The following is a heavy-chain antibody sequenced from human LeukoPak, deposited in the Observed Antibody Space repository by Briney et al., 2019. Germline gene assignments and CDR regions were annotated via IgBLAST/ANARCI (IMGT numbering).Heavy chain of an antibody. J-gene: IGHJ6*03. D-gene: IGHD3-10*01. Sequence: PGGSLRLSCAASGFTFSSYWMSWVRQAPGKGLEWVANIKQDGSEKYYVDSVKGRFTISRDNAKNSLYLQMNSLRAEDTAVYYCARMRVTMVRGVIIDHYYMDVWGKGTTVTVSS. CDR1: GFTFSSYW. CDR2: IKQDGSEK. CDR3: ARMRVTMVRGVIIDHYYMDV. V-gene: IGHV3-7*01.